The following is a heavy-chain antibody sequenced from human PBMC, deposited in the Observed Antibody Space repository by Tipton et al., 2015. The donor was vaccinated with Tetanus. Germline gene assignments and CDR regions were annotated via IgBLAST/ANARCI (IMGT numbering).Heavy chain of an antibody. Sequence: TLSLTCTVSGGSISSYYWSWIRQPAGKGLEWIGEINHSGSTNYNPSLKSRVTISVDTSKNQFSLKLSSVTAADTAVYYCARGRLVVVVAARTRNHWYFDLWGRGTLVTVSS. CDR3: ARGRLVVVVAARTRNHWYFDL. D-gene: IGHD2-15*01. J-gene: IGHJ2*01. CDR2: INHSGST. V-gene: IGHV4-34*01. CDR1: GGSISSYY.